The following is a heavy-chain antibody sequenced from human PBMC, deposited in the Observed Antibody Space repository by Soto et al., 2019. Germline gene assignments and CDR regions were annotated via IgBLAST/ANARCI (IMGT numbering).Heavy chain of an antibody. J-gene: IGHJ4*02. CDR1: GFSFSNYA. V-gene: IGHV3-23*05. D-gene: IGHD6-13*01. Sequence: GGSLRLSCIASGFSFSNYAMIWVRQAPGKGPEWVSSIEISGRATYYADAVKGRVTITRDTSASTAYMELRSLRSEDTAVYYCARGRDLIAAALYFDYWGQGTLVTVSS. CDR3: ARGRDLIAAALYFDY. CDR2: IEISGRAT.